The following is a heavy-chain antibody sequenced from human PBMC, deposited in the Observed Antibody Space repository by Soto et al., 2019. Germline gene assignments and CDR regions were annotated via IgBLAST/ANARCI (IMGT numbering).Heavy chain of an antibody. V-gene: IGHV3-23*01. Sequence: HPGGSLRLSCVTYGLTFTDYWMSWVRQAPGKGLEWVSAISGSGGSTYYADSVKGRFTISRDNSKNTLYLQMNSLRAEDTAVYYCAKDRGPRYSSSWYDYWGQGTLVTVSS. CDR2: ISGSGGST. D-gene: IGHD6-13*01. CDR1: GLTFTDYW. J-gene: IGHJ4*02. CDR3: AKDRGPRYSSSWYDY.